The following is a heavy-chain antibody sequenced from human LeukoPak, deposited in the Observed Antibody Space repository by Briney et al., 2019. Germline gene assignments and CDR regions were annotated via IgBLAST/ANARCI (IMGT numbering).Heavy chain of an antibody. J-gene: IGHJ3*02. CDR1: GGSISSYY. CDR2: IYTSGST. D-gene: IGHD5-24*01. CDR3: ASPGRDSYNLAFDI. V-gene: IGHV4-4*07. Sequence: PSETLSLTCTVSGGSISSYYWSWIRQPAGKGLEWIGRIYTSGSTNYNPSLKSRVTMSVDTSKNQFSLKLSSVTAAYTAVYYCASPGRDSYNLAFDIWGQGTMVTVSS.